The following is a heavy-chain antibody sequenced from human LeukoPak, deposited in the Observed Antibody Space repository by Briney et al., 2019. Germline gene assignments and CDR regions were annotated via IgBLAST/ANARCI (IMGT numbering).Heavy chain of an antibody. CDR1: GGSISSSSYY. J-gene: IGHJ5*02. D-gene: IGHD2-15*01. CDR3: ARGPPPYCSGGSCYSVGTFFDP. V-gene: IGHV4-39*01. CDR2: IFYSGST. Sequence: SETLTLTCTVSGGSISSSSYYWGWIRQPPGKGLEWIASIFYSGSTYYNPSLKSRVTISVDTSKNQFSLKLSSVTAADTAVYYCARGPPPYCSGGSCYSVGTFFDPWGQGTLVTVSS.